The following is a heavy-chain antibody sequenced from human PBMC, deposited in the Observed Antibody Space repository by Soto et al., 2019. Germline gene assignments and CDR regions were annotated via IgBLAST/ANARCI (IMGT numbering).Heavy chain of an antibody. D-gene: IGHD3-3*01. J-gene: IGHJ4*02. CDR2: ISYDGSNK. CDR1: GFTFSSYG. Sequence: QVLLVESGGGVVQPGRSLRLSCAASGFTFSSYGMHWVRQAPGKGLEWVAVISYDGSNKYYADSVKGRFTISRDNSKNALYLQMNSLRAEDTAVYYCAKDPPRSIEVVTEKDYWGQGTLVTVSS. CDR3: AKDPPRSIEVVTEKDY. V-gene: IGHV3-30*18.